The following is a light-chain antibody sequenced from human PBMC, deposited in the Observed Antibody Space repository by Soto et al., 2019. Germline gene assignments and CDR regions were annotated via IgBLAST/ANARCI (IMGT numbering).Light chain of an antibody. CDR1: QAISNH. Sequence: DLQMTQSPSSLSASVGDRATITCQASQAISNHLNWYQQKPGKAPNLLIYDESNLETGVPSRFSGSGSATEFTFTISSVLPEDIGTFYCQQYDDLPYTFGQGTNLEIK. CDR3: QQYDDLPYT. CDR2: DES. V-gene: IGKV1-33*01. J-gene: IGKJ2*01.